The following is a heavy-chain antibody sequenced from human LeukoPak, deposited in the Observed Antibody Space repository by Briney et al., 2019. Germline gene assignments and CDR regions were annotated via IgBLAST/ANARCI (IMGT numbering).Heavy chain of an antibody. CDR1: GYTFTSYG. CDR2: ISAYNGNT. V-gene: IGHV1-18*01. D-gene: IGHD1-26*01. CDR3: ARDGSGRLATPQYYYGMDV. Sequence: GASVMDSCKASGYTFTSYGISWVRQAPGQGLEWMGWISAYNGNTNYAQKLQGRVTMTTDTSTSTAYMELRSLRSDDTAVYYCARDGSGRLATPQYYYGMDVWGQGTTVTVSS. J-gene: IGHJ6*02.